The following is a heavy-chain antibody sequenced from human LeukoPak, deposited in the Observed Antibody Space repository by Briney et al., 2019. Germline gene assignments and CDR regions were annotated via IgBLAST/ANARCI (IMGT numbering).Heavy chain of an antibody. Sequence: ASVKVSCKASGYTFTGYYMHWVRQAPGQGLEWMGWINPNSGGTNYAQKFQGRVTMTRDTSISTAYMELSRLRSDDTAVYYCARVPRRVVVPAAILFDPSGQGILVTVSS. V-gene: IGHV1-2*02. CDR2: INPNSGGT. D-gene: IGHD2-2*02. J-gene: IGHJ5*02. CDR1: GYTFTGYY. CDR3: ARVPRRVVVPAAILFDP.